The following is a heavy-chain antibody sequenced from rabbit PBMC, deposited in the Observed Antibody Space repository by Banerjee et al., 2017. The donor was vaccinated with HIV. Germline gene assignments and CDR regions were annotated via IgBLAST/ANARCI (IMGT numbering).Heavy chain of an antibody. CDR1: GFSFSSNYW. V-gene: IGHV1S40*01. CDR3: ARLTDGGVLGWGDDYFDL. Sequence: QSLEESGGDLVKPGASLTLTCTASGFSFSSNYWICWVRQAPGKGPEWIACIYNGDGRTYYASWAKGRFTISKTSSTMVTLQLNSLTAADTATYFCARLTDGGVLGWGDDYFDLWGQGTLVTVS. J-gene: IGHJ4*01. CDR2: IYNGDGRT. D-gene: IGHD4-1*01.